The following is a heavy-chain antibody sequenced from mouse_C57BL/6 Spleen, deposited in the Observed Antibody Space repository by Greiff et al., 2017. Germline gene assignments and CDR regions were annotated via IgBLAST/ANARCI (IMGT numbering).Heavy chain of an antibody. V-gene: IGHV1-19*01. CDR1: GYTFTDYY. Sequence: VQLQQSGPVLVKPGASVKMSCKASGYTFTDYYMNWVKQSHGKSLEWIGVINPYNGGTSYNQKFTGKATLTVDKSSSTAYMELNSLTSEDSAVYYCARENYGKGYFDVWGTGTTVTVSS. D-gene: IGHD2-1*01. CDR2: INPYNGGT. J-gene: IGHJ1*03. CDR3: ARENYGKGYFDV.